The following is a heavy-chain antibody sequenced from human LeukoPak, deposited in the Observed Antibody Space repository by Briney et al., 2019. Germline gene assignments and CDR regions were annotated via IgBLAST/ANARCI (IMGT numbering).Heavy chain of an antibody. CDR3: ARVSGNFNEYFQF. Sequence: ASVTVSFTAFGYTFTDYYIHWVRQAPGQGLEWLGMISPTSDTTSYLQKFQGRVTMTRDTSTSTVHMELSSLRPEDTAVYYCARVSGNFNEYFQFWGQGTLVTVSS. J-gene: IGHJ1*01. CDR1: GYTFTDYY. D-gene: IGHD2/OR15-2a*01. V-gene: IGHV1-46*01. CDR2: ISPTSDTT.